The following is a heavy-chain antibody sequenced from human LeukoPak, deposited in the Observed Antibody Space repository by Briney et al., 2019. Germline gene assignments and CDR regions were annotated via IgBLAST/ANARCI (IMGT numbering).Heavy chain of an antibody. CDR2: INSDGSDT. J-gene: IGHJ4*02. D-gene: IGHD5-24*01. V-gene: IGHV3-74*01. CDR1: GFTFSNFW. Sequence: PWGSLRLSCAASGFTFSNFWMHWVRQAPGKGLVWVSRINSDGSDTSYADSVKGRLTISRDNAKNSLYLQMNSLRVEDTAVYYCVREGVIVEMATIPGYYFDYWGQGTLVTVSS. CDR3: VREGVIVEMATIPGYYFDY.